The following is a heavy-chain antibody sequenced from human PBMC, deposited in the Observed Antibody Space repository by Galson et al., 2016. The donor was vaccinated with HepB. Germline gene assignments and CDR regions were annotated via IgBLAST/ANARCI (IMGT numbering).Heavy chain of an antibody. CDR1: GFTFSTYT. CDR2: ISSSSTYE. V-gene: IGHV3-21*01. J-gene: IGHJ4*02. D-gene: IGHD3-10*01. Sequence: SLRLSCAASGFTFSTYTMTWVRQAPGKGLEWVSSISSSSTYEYYAGSIEGRFTISRDNAKNSLYLQMNSLRAEDTAVYYCARDSVWFGELLRYFDYWGQGTPVTVSS. CDR3: ARDSVWFGELLRYFDY.